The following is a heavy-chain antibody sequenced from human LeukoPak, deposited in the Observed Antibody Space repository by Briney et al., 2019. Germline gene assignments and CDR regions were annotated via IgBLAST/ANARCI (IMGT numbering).Heavy chain of an antibody. D-gene: IGHD6-13*01. J-gene: IGHJ6*03. V-gene: IGHV1-69*13. CDR1: GGTLSSYA. CDR2: IIPIFGTA. CDR3: ARNSIAAAGVYYYYYYMDV. Sequence: ASVKVSCKASGGTLSSYAISWVRQAPGQGLEWMGGIIPIFGTANYAQKFQGRVTITADESTSTAYMELSSLRSEDTAVYYCARNSIAAAGVYYYYYYMDVWGKGTTVTVSS.